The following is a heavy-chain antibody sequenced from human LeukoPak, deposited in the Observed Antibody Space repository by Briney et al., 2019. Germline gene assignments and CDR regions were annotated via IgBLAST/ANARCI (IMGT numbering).Heavy chain of an antibody. D-gene: IGHD3-22*01. CDR2: ISYDESNK. V-gene: IGHV3-30*04. CDR3: AKIYWAWYYYDTSGYSDY. Sequence: PGGSLSLSCTASGFTFSSYAMHWVRQAPAKGLEGVALISYDESNKYYADSVKGRFTISRGNSKNTLYLQMNSLRAEDTAVYYCAKIYWAWYYYDTSGYSDYWGEETMVPVA. J-gene: IGHJ4*02. CDR1: GFTFSSYA.